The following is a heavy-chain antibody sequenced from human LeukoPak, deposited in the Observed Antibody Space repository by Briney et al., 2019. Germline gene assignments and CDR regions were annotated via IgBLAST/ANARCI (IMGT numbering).Heavy chain of an antibody. D-gene: IGHD3-10*01. CDR2: ISSSSSYI. Sequence: GGSLRLSCAASGFTFSSYSMNWVRQAPGKGLEWVSSISSSSSYIYYAESVKGRFTISRDNAKNSLYLQMNGLRAEDTAVYYCASLLLWFGELSGAASDYWGQGTLVTVSS. CDR1: GFTFSSYS. CDR3: ASLLLWFGELSGAASDY. J-gene: IGHJ4*02. V-gene: IGHV3-21*01.